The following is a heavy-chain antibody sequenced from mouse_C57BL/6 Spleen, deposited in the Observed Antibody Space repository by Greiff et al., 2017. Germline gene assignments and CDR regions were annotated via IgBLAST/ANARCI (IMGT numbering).Heavy chain of an antibody. CDR2: IYPGDGDT. V-gene: IGHV1-82*01. CDR3: AKDYGSSYYAMDY. D-gene: IGHD1-1*01. J-gene: IGHJ4*01. CDR1: GYAFSSSW. Sequence: VKLMESGPELVKPGASVKISCKASGYAFSSSWMTWVKQRPGKGLEWIGRIYPGDGDTNYNGKFKGKATLAEDKSSSTAYLQLSSLTSEDSAVYCCAKDYGSSYYAMDYWGQGTSVTVSS.